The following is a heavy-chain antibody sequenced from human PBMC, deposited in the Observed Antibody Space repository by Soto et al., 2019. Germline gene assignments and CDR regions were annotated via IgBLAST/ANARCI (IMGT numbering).Heavy chain of an antibody. CDR3: ATETPLITIFGVVPSDYYYGMDV. CDR1: GYSLTVLS. D-gene: IGHD3-3*01. CDR2: FDPEDGET. Sequence: GVSVKVSCKVAGYSLTVLSMHWVRHAPGKGLEWMGGFDPEDGETIYAQKFQGRVTMTEDTSTDTAYVELSSLRSEDTAVYYCATETPLITIFGVVPSDYYYGMDVWGQGTTVTVSS. V-gene: IGHV1-24*01. J-gene: IGHJ6*02.